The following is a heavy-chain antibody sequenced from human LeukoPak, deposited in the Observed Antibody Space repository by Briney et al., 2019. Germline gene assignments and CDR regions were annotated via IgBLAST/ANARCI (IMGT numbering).Heavy chain of an antibody. CDR1: GFLFSSYS. D-gene: IGHD6-19*01. Sequence: PGGSLRLSCAASGFLFSSYSMNWVRQAPGKGLEWASSISSDSSYIYYADSVKGRFTISRDNAKNSLYLQMNSLRAEDTAVYYCARGYSSGWTFFDYWGQGTLVTVSS. J-gene: IGHJ4*02. V-gene: IGHV3-21*01. CDR2: ISSDSSYI. CDR3: ARGYSSGWTFFDY.